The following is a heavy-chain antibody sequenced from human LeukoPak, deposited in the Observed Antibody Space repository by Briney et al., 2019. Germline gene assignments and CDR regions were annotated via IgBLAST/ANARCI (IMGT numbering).Heavy chain of an antibody. CDR3: AREWLLSSHLFGI. V-gene: IGHV4-30-4*01. Sequence: SETLSLTCTVSGGSISSGDYYWSWIRQPPGKGLEWIGYIYYSGSTYYNPSLKSRVTISVDTSKNQFSLKLSSVTAADTAVYYCAREWLLSSHLFGIWGQGTMVTVSS. CDR2: IYYSGST. J-gene: IGHJ3*02. CDR1: GGSISSGDYY. D-gene: IGHD2/OR15-2a*01.